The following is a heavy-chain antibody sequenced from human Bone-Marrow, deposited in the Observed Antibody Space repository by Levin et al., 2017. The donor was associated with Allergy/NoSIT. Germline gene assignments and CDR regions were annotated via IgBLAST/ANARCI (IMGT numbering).Heavy chain of an antibody. D-gene: IGHD3-10*01. V-gene: IGHV3-23*01. J-gene: IGHJ4*02. CDR3: AKSHVFLWFAEPHFDY. CDR1: GFIFNNYA. CDR2: ISGSGMNT. Sequence: GESLKISCAASGFIFNNYAMSWVRQAPGKGLEWVSGISGSGMNTKYADSVKGRFTISRDNSENTLYLQMNSLRADDTAVYYCAKSHVFLWFAEPHFDYWGQGTRVTVSS.